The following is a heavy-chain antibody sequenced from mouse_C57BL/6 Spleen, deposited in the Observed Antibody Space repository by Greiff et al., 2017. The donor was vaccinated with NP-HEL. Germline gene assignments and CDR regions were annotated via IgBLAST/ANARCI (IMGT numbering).Heavy chain of an antibody. Sequence: QVQLQQPGAELVKPGASVKMSCKASGYTFTSYWITWVKQRPGQGLEWIGDIYPGSGSTNYNEKFKSKATLTVDTSSSTAYMQLSSLTSEDSAVYYCARRDLYYYGSSLPRGYFDVWGTGTTVTVSS. J-gene: IGHJ1*03. CDR2: IYPGSGST. CDR1: GYTFTSYW. CDR3: ARRDLYYYGSSLPRGYFDV. D-gene: IGHD1-1*01. V-gene: IGHV1-55*01.